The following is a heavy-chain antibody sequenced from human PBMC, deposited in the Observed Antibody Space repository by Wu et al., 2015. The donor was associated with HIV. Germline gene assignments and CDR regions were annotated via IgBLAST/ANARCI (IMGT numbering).Heavy chain of an antibody. Sequence: VQLVQSGAEVKKPGSSAKVSCKIYGGNEGGTFSSHPISWVRQAPGKGLEWMGGIIPIFGTANYAQKFQGRVTITTDESTSTAYMELSSLRSEDTAVYYCARDFAASNSGPWGFWWFDPWGQGTLVTVSS. J-gene: IGHJ5*02. CDR1: GGNEGGTFSSHP. D-gene: IGHD3-16*01. V-gene: IGHV1-69*05. CDR2: IIPIFGTA. CDR3: ARDFAASNSGPWGFWWFDP.